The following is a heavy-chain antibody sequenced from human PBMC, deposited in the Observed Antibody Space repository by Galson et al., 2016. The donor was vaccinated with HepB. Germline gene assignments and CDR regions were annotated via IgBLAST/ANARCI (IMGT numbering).Heavy chain of an antibody. J-gene: IGHJ3*02. CDR3: ASPPLRLYYGSGIGPFDI. Sequence: SVKVSYKASGGTFTNYAINWVRRAPGQGLEWMGGLIPFFGSTKYAQKFQGRVTITADESTSTAYMELRSLRSEDSAMYYCASPPLRLYYGSGIGPFDIWGLGTMVTVSS. CDR1: GGTFTNYA. D-gene: IGHD3-10*01. CDR2: LIPFFGST. V-gene: IGHV1-69*13.